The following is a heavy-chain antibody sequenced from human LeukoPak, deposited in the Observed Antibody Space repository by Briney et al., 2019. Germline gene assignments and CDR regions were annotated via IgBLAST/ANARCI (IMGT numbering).Heavy chain of an antibody. CDR1: GYSFTRYW. V-gene: IGHV5-51*01. J-gene: IGHJ4*02. Sequence: GESLKISCKGSGYSFTRYWIGWVLQMPGKGLEWMVIIYPGDSDTKYSPSFQGQVTISVDKSLSTAYLQWSSLKASDTAMYYCTRQDFYDSSGYSKDWGQGTLVTVSS. CDR3: TRQDFYDSSGYSKD. CDR2: IYPGDSDT. D-gene: IGHD3-22*01.